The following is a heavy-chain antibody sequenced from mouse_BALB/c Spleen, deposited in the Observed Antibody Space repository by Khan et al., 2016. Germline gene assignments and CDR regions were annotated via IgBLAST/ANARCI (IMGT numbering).Heavy chain of an antibody. CDR3: ASQYGSSYVGFAY. D-gene: IGHD1-1*01. V-gene: IGHV1-54*01. Sequence: QVQLKQSGTELVRPGTSVKVSCKASGYAFTNCLIEWVKQRPGQGLEWIGVINPGSGGTNYNERFKGKATLTADTSSSTAYLQLSSLTSDDSAVYFCASQYGSSYVGFAYWGQGTLVTVSA. CDR2: INPGSGGT. J-gene: IGHJ3*01. CDR1: GYAFTNCL.